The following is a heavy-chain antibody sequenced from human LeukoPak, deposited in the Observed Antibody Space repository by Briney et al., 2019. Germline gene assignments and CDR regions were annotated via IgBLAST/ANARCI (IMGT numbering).Heavy chain of an antibody. D-gene: IGHD4-17*01. CDR3: ARQVRTTVHFDP. J-gene: IGHJ5*02. CDR2: IYYSGST. V-gene: IGHV4-59*01. Sequence: PSETLSLTCTVSGGSISSYYWSWLRQPPGKGLEWIGYIYYSGSTNYNPSLKSRVTLSIDTSKNQFSLKLSSVTAADTAVYFCARQVRTTVHFDPWGQGTLVTVSS. CDR1: GGSISSYY.